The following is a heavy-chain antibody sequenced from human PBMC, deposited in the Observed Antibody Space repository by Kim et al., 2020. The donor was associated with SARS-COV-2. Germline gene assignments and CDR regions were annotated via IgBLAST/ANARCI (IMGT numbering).Heavy chain of an antibody. CDR1: GFTFDDYA. Sequence: GGSLRLSCAASGFTFDDYAMHWVRQAPGKGLEWVSLISGDGGSTYYADSVKGRFTISRDNSKNSLYLQMNSLRTEDTALYYCAKGPISPILEWGHYYMDVWGKGTTVTVSS. J-gene: IGHJ6*03. CDR2: ISGDGGST. V-gene: IGHV3-43*02. CDR3: AKGPISPILEWGHYYMDV. D-gene: IGHD2-15*01.